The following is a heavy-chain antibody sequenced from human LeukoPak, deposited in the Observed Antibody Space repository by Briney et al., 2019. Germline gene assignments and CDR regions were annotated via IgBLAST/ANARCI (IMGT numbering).Heavy chain of an antibody. D-gene: IGHD2-8*02. Sequence: GGSLRLSCAASVFTFCSDGMTWGRAAPGRGLEWVSTVNEGGENIHYADSVKGRFTISRDNAKNTLSMQMDTLRGEDSAMYYCATDTGAFHFAYWGQGTLVTVSS. V-gene: IGHV3-23*01. J-gene: IGHJ4*02. CDR1: VFTFCSDG. CDR2: VNEGGENI. CDR3: ATDTGAFHFAY.